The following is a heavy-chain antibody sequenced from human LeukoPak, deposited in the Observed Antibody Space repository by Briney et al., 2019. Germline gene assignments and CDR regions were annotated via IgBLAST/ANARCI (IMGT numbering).Heavy chain of an antibody. CDR2: ISYDGSNK. CDR3: AKDFRRISGSYYVFGY. V-gene: IGHV3-30*18. D-gene: IGHD1-26*01. CDR1: GFTFSSYG. J-gene: IGHJ4*02. Sequence: PGGSLRLSCAASGFTFSSYGMHWVRQAPGKGLEWVAVISYDGSNKYYADSVKGRYTISRDNSKNTLYLQMNSLRAEDTAVYYCAKDFRRISGSYYVFGYWGQGTLVTVSS.